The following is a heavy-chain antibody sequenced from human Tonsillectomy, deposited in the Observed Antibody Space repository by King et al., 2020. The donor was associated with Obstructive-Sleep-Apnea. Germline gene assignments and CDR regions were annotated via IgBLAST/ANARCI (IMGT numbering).Heavy chain of an antibody. J-gene: IGHJ4*02. D-gene: IGHD6-19*01. CDR2: IYYSGGT. Sequence: QLQESGPGLVKPSETLSLTCTVSGGSISSYWSWIRQPPGKGLEWIGYIYYSGGTSYNPSLESRVTISVDASKKQFSLRLTSVTAADTAVYFCARDRGCSGCPIDYWGQGTLVTVSS. CDR3: ARDRGCSGCPIDY. V-gene: IGHV4-59*01. CDR1: GGSISSY.